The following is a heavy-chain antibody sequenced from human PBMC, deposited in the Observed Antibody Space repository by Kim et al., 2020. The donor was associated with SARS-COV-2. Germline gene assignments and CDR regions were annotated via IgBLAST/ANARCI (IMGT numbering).Heavy chain of an antibody. V-gene: IGHV3-64D*09. CDR2: ISSNGGST. D-gene: IGHD5-18*01. J-gene: IGHJ3*02. CDR3: VNLGGLWNPDAFDI. CDR1: GFTFSNYA. Sequence: GGSLRLSCSASGFTFSNYAMHWVRQAPGKGLEYVSAISSNGGSTYYADSVKGRFTISRDNSKNTLYLQTSSLRAEDTAVYYCVNLGGLWNPDAFDIWGQGTLVTVSS.